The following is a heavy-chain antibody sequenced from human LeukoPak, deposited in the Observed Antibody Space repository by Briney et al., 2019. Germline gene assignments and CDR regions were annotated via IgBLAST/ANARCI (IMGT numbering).Heavy chain of an antibody. J-gene: IGHJ5*02. CDR2: INPSGGST. D-gene: IGHD2-2*01. CDR1: GYTFTSYY. CDR3: ARSDCSTTSCSAGNWFDP. V-gene: IGHV1-46*01. Sequence: ASVKVSCKASGYTFTSYYMHWVRQAPGQGLEWLGIINPSGGSTGYAQKFQGRVAMTRDTSTSTVYMELGSLRSEDTAVYYCARSDCSTTSCSAGNWFDPWGQGTLVTVSS.